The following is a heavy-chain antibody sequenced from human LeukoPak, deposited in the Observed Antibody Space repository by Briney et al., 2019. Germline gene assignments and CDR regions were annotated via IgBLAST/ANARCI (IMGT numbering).Heavy chain of an antibody. CDR3: ARHYSGSYSDDAFDI. J-gene: IGHJ3*02. V-gene: IGHV5-51*07. CDR1: GYSFTSYW. Sequence: GASLNISCKGSGYSFTSYWIGWVHQMRGKGLEWMGIIYPGDSDNRYSPSFQGQVTISADKSISTAYLQWSSLKASDTAMYYCARHYSGSYSDDAFDIWGQGTMVTVSS. CDR2: IYPGDSDN. D-gene: IGHD1-26*01.